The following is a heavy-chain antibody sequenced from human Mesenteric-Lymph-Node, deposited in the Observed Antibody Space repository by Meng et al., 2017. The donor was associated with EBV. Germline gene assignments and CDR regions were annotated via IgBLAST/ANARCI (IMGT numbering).Heavy chain of an antibody. CDR3: ARVVGDSTGFEY. V-gene: IGHV4-30-4*01. J-gene: IGHJ4*02. CDR2: IYYSGST. CDR1: GGSISSGGYY. Sequence: QAQLQESGPGLVKPSXXXXXXCXVSGGSISSGGYYWSWIRQPPGKGLGWIGYIYYSGSTYYNPSLKSRLTISLDTSKNQFSLKLSSVTAADTAVYYCARVVGDSTGFEYWGQGTLVTVSS. D-gene: IGHD4-17*01.